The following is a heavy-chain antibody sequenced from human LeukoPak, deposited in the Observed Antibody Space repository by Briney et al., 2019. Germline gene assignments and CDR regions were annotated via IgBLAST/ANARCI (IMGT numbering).Heavy chain of an antibody. CDR2: IYSSGST. Sequence: PSETLSLTCTVSGASISNYFWSWFRQPPGRGLEWIGLIYSSGSTSYNPSLKSRVTISVDTSKNQFSLNLTSVTAADTAVYYCARDLTGFDYWGQGTLVTVSS. J-gene: IGHJ4*02. CDR3: ARDLTGFDY. D-gene: IGHD1-14*01. V-gene: IGHV4-59*12. CDR1: GASISNYF.